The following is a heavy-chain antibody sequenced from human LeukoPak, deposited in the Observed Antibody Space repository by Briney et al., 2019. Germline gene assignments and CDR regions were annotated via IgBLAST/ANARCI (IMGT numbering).Heavy chain of an antibody. V-gene: IGHV1-69*04. CDR2: IIPILSIA. CDR1: GGTFISYA. CDR3: ALRISGTINWFDP. Sequence: GASVKVSCKASGGTFISYAISWVRQAPGQGLEWMGRIIPILSIANYAQKFQGRITINADKSTSTAYMELSSLRSEDTAVYYCALRISGTINWFDPWGQGTLVTVPS. J-gene: IGHJ5*02. D-gene: IGHD1-20*01.